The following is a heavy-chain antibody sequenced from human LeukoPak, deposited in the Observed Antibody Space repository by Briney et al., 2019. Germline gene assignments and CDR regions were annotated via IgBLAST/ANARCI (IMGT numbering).Heavy chain of an antibody. CDR2: ISAYNGNT. V-gene: IGHV1-18*01. CDR3: ARGAHCSSTSCYDLYNWFDP. CDR1: GYTFTSYG. D-gene: IGHD2-2*01. J-gene: IGHJ5*02. Sequence: ASVKVSCKAPGYTFTSYGISWVRQAPGQGLEWMGWISAYNGNTNYAQKLQGRVTMTTDTSTSTAYMELRSLRSDDTAVYYCARGAHCSSTSCYDLYNWFDPWGQGTLVTVSS.